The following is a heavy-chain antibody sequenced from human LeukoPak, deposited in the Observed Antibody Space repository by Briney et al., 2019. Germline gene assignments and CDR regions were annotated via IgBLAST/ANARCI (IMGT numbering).Heavy chain of an antibody. J-gene: IGHJ3*01. CDR3: ARELSGDYHLLGP. V-gene: IGHV1-46*01. Sequence: GASVKVSCRASGYTFTSYYMHWVRQAPGQGLEWMGIINPSGGSTSYAQKFQGRVTMTRDTSTSTVYMELSSLRSEDTAVYYCARELSGDYHLLGPWGQGTMVTVSS. D-gene: IGHD3/OR15-3a*01. CDR1: GYTFTSYY. CDR2: INPSGGST.